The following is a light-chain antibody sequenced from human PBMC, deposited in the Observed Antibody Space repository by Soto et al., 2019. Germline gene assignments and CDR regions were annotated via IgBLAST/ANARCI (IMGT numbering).Light chain of an antibody. CDR1: TSDVGGYKY. CDR2: EVS. CDR3: SSYAGSNNLV. V-gene: IGLV2-8*01. J-gene: IGLJ2*01. Sequence: QSVLTQPPSASGSPGQSVTISCTGTTSDVGGYKYVSWYQHHPGKAPKLMIYEVSKRPSGVPDRFSGSKSGNTASLTVSGLQAEDEADYYCSSYAGSNNLVFGGGTQLTVL.